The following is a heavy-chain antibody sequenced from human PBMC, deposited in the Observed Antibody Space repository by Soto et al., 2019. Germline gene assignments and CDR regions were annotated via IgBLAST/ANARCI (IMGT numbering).Heavy chain of an antibody. Sequence: PSETLSLTCTVSGGSISSYYWSWIRQPPGKGLEWIGYIYYSGGTNYNPSLKSRVTISVDTSKNQFSLKLSSVTAADTAVYYCARVMEGYDILTGYYPYYFDYWGQGTLVTVSS. D-gene: IGHD3-9*01. CDR2: IYYSGGT. CDR1: GGSISSYY. J-gene: IGHJ4*02. CDR3: ARVMEGYDILTGYYPYYFDY. V-gene: IGHV4-59*01.